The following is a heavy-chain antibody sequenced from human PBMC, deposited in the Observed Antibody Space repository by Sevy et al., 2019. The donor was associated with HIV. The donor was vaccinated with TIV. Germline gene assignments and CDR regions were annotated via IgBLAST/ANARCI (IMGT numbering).Heavy chain of an antibody. CDR3: ATDRVRGIRNAFDI. J-gene: IGHJ3*02. Sequence: GGSLRLSCAASGFTFDDYGMSWVRQAPGKGLEWVSGINWNGGSTGYADSVKGRFTISRDNAKNSLYLQMNSLRAEDTALYYCATDRVRGIRNAFDIWGQGTMVTVSS. CDR1: GFTFDDYG. CDR2: INWNGGST. V-gene: IGHV3-20*04. D-gene: IGHD3-10*01.